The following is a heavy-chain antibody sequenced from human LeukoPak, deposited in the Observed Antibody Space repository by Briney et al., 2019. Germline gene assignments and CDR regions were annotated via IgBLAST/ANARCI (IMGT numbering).Heavy chain of an antibody. Sequence: GGSLRLSCAASGFTFSSYSMNWVRQAPGKGLEWVSYISSSSSTIYYADSVKGRFTISRDNAKNSLYLQMNSLRAEDTAVYYCAGGNYLIFGVVTFAFDYWGQGTLVTVSS. V-gene: IGHV3-48*01. CDR3: AGGNYLIFGVVTFAFDY. J-gene: IGHJ4*02. CDR1: GFTFSSYS. CDR2: ISSSSSTI. D-gene: IGHD3-3*01.